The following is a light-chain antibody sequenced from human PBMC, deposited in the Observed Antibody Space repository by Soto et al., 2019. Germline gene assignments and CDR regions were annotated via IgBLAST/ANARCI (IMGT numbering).Light chain of an antibody. CDR3: AAWDGSLKGVV. V-gene: IGLV1-44*01. CDR2: NNN. J-gene: IGLJ2*01. Sequence: QSVLTQPPSASGTPGQRVTLSCSGSSSNIGSNTVNWYQQFPGTAPKLLMYNNNQRPSGVPDRFSGSKSGTSASLAISGLQSEDEADYYRAAWDGSLKGVVFGGGTKLTVL. CDR1: SSNIGSNT.